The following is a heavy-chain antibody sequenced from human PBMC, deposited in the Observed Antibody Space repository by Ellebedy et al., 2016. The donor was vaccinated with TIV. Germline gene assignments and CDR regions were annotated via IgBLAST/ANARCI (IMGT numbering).Heavy chain of an antibody. Sequence: GGSLRLSCAASGFTFQNYWMSWVRQAPGKGLEWVANIKHDGSETYYVDSLKRRFTISRDNVRNSLYLQINSLRAEDTAVYYCVRYSYGRQIGRDYFDYWGQGTLVTVSS. D-gene: IGHD5-18*01. CDR3: VRYSYGRQIGRDYFDY. V-gene: IGHV3-7*03. J-gene: IGHJ4*02. CDR2: IKHDGSET. CDR1: GFTFQNYW.